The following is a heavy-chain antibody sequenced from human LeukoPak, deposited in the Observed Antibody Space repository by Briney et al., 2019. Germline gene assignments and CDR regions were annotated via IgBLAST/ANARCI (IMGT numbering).Heavy chain of an antibody. Sequence: PSETLSLTCTVSGGSIGSSSYYWGWIRQPPGKGLEWIGSMYYSGSTYYSPSLKSRVTISGDTSKSQFSPKLGSVTAADTAVYYCARYYYDSSGYYYLDYWGQGTLVTVSS. J-gene: IGHJ4*02. V-gene: IGHV4-39*01. CDR2: MYYSGST. D-gene: IGHD3-22*01. CDR3: ARYYYDSSGYYYLDY. CDR1: GGSIGSSSYY.